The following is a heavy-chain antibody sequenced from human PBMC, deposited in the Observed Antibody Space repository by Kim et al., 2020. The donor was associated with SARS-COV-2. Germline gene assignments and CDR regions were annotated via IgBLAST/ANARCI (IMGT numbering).Heavy chain of an antibody. CDR1: GGSISSSSYY. D-gene: IGHD1-7*01. Sequence: SETLSLTCTVSGGSISSSSYYWGWIRQPPGKGLEWIGSIYYSGSTYYNPSLKSRVTISVDTSKNQFSLKLSSVTAADTAVYYCARVNWNYVGPVYWGQGTLVTVSS. J-gene: IGHJ4*02. V-gene: IGHV4-39*07. CDR2: IYYSGST. CDR3: ARVNWNYVGPVY.